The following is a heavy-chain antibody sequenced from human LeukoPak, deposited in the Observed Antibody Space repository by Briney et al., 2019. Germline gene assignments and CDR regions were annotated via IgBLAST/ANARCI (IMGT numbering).Heavy chain of an antibody. D-gene: IGHD6-19*01. J-gene: IGHJ4*02. CDR3: TKATQWLAFDY. Sequence: PSETLSLTCTVSGGSISSQFWSWIRQPPGKGLEWIGNIYNSGTTNYNPSLESRVTISVDTSKIQLSLQLTSVTAADTAVYYCTKATQWLAFDYWGRGTLVTVSS. CDR2: IYNSGTT. V-gene: IGHV4-59*11. CDR1: GGSISSQF.